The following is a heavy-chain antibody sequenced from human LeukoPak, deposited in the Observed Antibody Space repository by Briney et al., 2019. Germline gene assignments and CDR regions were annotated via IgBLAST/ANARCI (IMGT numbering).Heavy chain of an antibody. V-gene: IGHV4-59*01. Sequence: SETLSLTCTVSGGSISSYDWSWIRQPPGKGLEWIGYIYDSGSTNYNPSLKSRVTISVDTSKNQFSLKLSSVTAADTAVYYCARAWSLYGDLNPGAFDIWGQGTMVTVSS. CDR1: GGSISSYD. J-gene: IGHJ3*02. CDR2: IYDSGST. D-gene: IGHD4-17*01. CDR3: ARAWSLYGDLNPGAFDI.